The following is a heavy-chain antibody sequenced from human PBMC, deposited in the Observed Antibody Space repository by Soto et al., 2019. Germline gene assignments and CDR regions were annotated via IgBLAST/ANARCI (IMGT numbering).Heavy chain of an antibody. D-gene: IGHD3-9*01. Sequence: GGSLRLSCAASGFTFSSYAMSWVRQAPGKGLEWVSAISGSGGSTYYADSVKGRFTISRDNSKNTLYLQMNSLRAEDTAGYYCAKSPYEQYYVILAGSHTDPRRTPDHCGQGSVLTGSA. CDR3: AKSPYEQYYVILAGSHTDPRRTPDH. CDR1: GFTFSSYA. J-gene: IGHJ5*02. CDR2: ISGSGGST. V-gene: IGHV3-23*01.